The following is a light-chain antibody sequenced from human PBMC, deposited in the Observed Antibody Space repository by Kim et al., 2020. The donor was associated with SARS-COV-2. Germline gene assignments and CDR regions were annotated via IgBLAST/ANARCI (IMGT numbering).Light chain of an antibody. V-gene: IGKV1-9*01. J-gene: IGKJ5*01. CDR3: QHLNNYPFT. CDR2: AAS. Sequence: VGDTLTFTFRASQSITNYFAWYQQKPAQAPKPLIYAASTLQIGVPSKFIVSGSGTDFTPTTSSLQPEDFATYYCQHLNNYPFTFGQGPRLEIK. CDR1: QSITNY.